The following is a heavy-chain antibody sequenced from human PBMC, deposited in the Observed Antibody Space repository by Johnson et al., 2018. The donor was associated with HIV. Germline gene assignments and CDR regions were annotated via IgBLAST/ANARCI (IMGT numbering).Heavy chain of an antibody. V-gene: IGHV3-13*01. D-gene: IGHD1-26*01. CDR3: VRGGATSYDAFDI. J-gene: IGHJ3*02. Sequence: VQLVEYGGGLVQPGGSLRLSCVASGFTFSSYDMHWVRRATGKGLEWVSGIGTAGDTYYPGSVKGRFTISRENAKNSLYLQMNSLRVGDTAVYYCVRGGATSYDAFDIWGQGTMVTVSS. CDR1: GFTFSSYD. CDR2: IGTAGDT.